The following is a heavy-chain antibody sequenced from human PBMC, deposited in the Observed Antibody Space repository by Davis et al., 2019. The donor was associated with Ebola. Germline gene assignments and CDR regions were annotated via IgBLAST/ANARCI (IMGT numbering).Heavy chain of an antibody. J-gene: IGHJ4*02. CDR1: GFPFSSFA. CDR3: ARDFSGDYAGY. D-gene: IGHD4-17*01. CDR2: ISYDGSKR. Sequence: GESLKISCAASGFPFSSFAMHWVRQAPGKGLEWVAVISYDGSKRYYADSVKGRFTISRDNSRNTLSLQMNSLRTEDTAVYYCARDFSGDYAGYWGQGTLVTVSS. V-gene: IGHV3-30-3*01.